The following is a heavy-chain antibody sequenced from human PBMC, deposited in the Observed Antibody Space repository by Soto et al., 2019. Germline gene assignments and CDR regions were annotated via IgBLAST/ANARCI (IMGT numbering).Heavy chain of an antibody. J-gene: IGHJ4*02. V-gene: IGHV1-3*01. CDR2: INAGNGDT. Sequence: QVRLVQPGAEVTKPGASVKLSCEASGYPFTNYAIHWVRQAPGQRLEWMGWINAGNGDTAYSQKVQDRVTISKDKSARAVYIQVNSLRFEDTGIYDCARDGVVWGASGWYDYWGQGTLVTVSS. D-gene: IGHD6-19*01. CDR3: ARDGVVWGASGWYDY. CDR1: GYPFTNYA.